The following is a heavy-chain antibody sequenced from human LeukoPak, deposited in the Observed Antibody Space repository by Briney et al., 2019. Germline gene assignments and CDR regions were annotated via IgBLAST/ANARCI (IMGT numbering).Heavy chain of an antibody. J-gene: IGHJ4*02. V-gene: IGHV3-66*01. D-gene: IGHD4/OR15-4a*01. Sequence: PGGSLRLSCAASGFTISSSYMSWVRQVPGKGLEWVSCIYGADTIYYADFVKDRFTISRDSNRNILYLQMNSLSADDTAVYYCARGARGAYFDYWGQGTLVTVSS. CDR2: IYGADTI. CDR3: ARGARGAYFDY. CDR1: GFTISSSY.